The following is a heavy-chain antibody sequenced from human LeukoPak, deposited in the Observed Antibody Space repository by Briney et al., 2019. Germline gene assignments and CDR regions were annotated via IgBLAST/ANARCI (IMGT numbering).Heavy chain of an antibody. V-gene: IGHV3-21*01. CDR1: GFTFSSYS. J-gene: IGHJ4*02. D-gene: IGHD6-19*01. CDR3: ARDLGGYDSSGWYDFYYFDY. CDR2: ISSSSSYI. Sequence: PGGSLRLSCAASGFTFSSYSMNWVRQAPGKGLEWVSSISSSSSYIYYADSVKGRFTISRDNAKNSLYLQMNSLRAEDTAVYYCARDLGGYDSSGWYDFYYFDYWGQGTLVTVSP.